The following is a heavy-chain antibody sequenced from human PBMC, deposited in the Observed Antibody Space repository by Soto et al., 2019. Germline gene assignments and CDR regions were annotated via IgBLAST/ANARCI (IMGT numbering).Heavy chain of an antibody. D-gene: IGHD1-26*01. CDR3: ARENLGATPYNWFDP. CDR2: IIPIFGTA. V-gene: IGHV1-69*06. CDR1: GGTFSSYA. Sequence: ASVKVSCKASGGTFSSYAISWVRQAPGQGLEWMGGIIPIFGTANYAQKFQGRVTITADKSTSTAYMELSSLRSEDTAVYYCARENLGATPYNWFDPWGQGTLVTVSS. J-gene: IGHJ5*02.